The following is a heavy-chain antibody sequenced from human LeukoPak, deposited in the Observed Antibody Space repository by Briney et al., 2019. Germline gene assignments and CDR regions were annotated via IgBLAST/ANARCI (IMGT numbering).Heavy chain of an antibody. CDR2: ISYDGSNK. CDR3: ARDTLYYYDSSELY. V-gene: IGHV3-30-3*01. Sequence: PGRSLRLSCAAPGFTFSSYAMHWVRQAPGKGLEWVAVISYDGSNKYYADSVKGRFTISRDNSKNTLYLQMNSLRAEDTAVYYCARDTLYYYDSSELYWGQGTLVTVSS. J-gene: IGHJ4*02. CDR1: GFTFSSYA. D-gene: IGHD3-22*01.